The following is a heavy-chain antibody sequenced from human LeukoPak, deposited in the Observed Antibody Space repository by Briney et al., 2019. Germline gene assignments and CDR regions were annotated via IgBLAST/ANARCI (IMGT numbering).Heavy chain of an antibody. Sequence: SGPTLVKPTQTLTLTFAFSGFSLSATGVAVAWIRQPPGKALEWLALIYWDDDKHYIPSRKSRLTITKDTFKNQVVLTMTNMAPVDTATYYCAHRRGASYYDISGYYSEYFQDWGQGILVIVSS. D-gene: IGHD3-22*01. CDR2: IYWDDDK. CDR3: AHRRGASYYDISGYYSEYFQD. J-gene: IGHJ1*01. CDR1: GFSLSATGVA. V-gene: IGHV2-5*02.